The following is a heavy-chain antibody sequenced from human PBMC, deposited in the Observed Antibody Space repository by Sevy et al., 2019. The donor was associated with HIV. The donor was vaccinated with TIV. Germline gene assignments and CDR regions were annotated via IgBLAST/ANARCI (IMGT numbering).Heavy chain of an antibody. D-gene: IGHD3-22*01. V-gene: IGHV3-7*01. CDR1: GFTFSTYW. Sequence: GGSLRLSCAASGFTFSTYWMHWVRQAPGKGLEWVANIKQDESEKYYVASVKGRFTISRDNAKNSLYLQMNSLRPGDTAGYYCARRNSGSFDYWGQGTLVTVSS. J-gene: IGHJ4*02. CDR2: IKQDESEK. CDR3: ARRNSGSFDY.